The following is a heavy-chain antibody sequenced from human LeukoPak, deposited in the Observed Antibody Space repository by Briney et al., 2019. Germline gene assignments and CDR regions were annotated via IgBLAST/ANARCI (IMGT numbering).Heavy chain of an antibody. V-gene: IGHV3-43*02. CDR2: ISGDGGST. CDR3: AKDRPSAYGGYCSGGSCYGNWFDP. D-gene: IGHD2-15*01. CDR1: GFTFDDYA. J-gene: IGHJ5*02. Sequence: PGGSLRLSCAASGFTFDDYAMHWVRQAPGKGLEWVSLISGDGGSTYYADSVKGRFTISRDNSKNSLYLQMNSLRTEDTALYYCAKDRPSAYGGYCSGGSCYGNWFDPWGQGTLVTVSS.